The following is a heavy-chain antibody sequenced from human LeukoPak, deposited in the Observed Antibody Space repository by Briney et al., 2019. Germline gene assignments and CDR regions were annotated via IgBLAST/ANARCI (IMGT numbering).Heavy chain of an antibody. J-gene: IGHJ4*02. D-gene: IGHD3-3*01. CDR3: VKEYHSRGFGAYFDY. CDR2: ISSGGSIK. V-gene: IGHV3-30*18. CDR1: KFTFSHYG. Sequence: GGSLRLSCTASKFTFSHYGMQWVRQAPGKGLEWVAVISSGGSIKVYADSVKGRFTLSRDNSINTVDLQMNSLRAEDTAVYYCVKEYHSRGFGAYFDYWGQGTLVTVSS.